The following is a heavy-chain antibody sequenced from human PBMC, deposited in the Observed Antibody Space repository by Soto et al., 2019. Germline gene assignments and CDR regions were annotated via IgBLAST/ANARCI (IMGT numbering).Heavy chain of an antibody. J-gene: IGHJ5*01. V-gene: IGHV4-4*02. CDR1: GVSLTTNNW. CDR3: ARGGYCSGGSCSGWFDS. Sequence: QVQLQESGPGLVKPSETLSLTCAVSGVSLTTNNWWTWVRQAPGTGLEWVGEIYQTGNTNYNPSLNSQVIASLDKSKNQFFLKLTSVTAADTAIYYCARGGYCSGGSCSGWFDSWGQGTLVTVSS. CDR2: IYQTGNT. D-gene: IGHD2-15*01.